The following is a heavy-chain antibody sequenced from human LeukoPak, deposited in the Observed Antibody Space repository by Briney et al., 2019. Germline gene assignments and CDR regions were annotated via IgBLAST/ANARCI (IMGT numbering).Heavy chain of an antibody. Sequence: PSETLSLTCTVSGGSISSGDYYWSWIRQPPGKGLEWIGYIYYSGSTYYNPSLKSRVTISVDTSKNQFSPKLSSVTAADTAVYYCARDRVPAAEPGYFDYWGQGTLVTVSS. CDR3: ARDRVPAAEPGYFDY. CDR1: GGSISSGDYY. V-gene: IGHV4-30-4*01. D-gene: IGHD2-2*01. J-gene: IGHJ4*02. CDR2: IYYSGST.